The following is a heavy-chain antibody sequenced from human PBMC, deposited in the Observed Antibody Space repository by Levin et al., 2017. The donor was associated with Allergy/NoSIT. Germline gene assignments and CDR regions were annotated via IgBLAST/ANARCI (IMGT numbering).Heavy chain of an antibody. D-gene: IGHD6-19*01. J-gene: IGHJ4*02. CDR2: ISAYNGNT. Sequence: GESLKISCKASGYTFTSYGISWVRQAPGQGLEWMGWISAYNGNTNYAQKLQGRVTMTTDTSTSTAYMELRSLRSDDTAVYYCASRGAKYSSGWYFDYWGQGTLVTVSS. CDR1: GYTFTSYG. CDR3: ASRGAKYSSGWYFDY. V-gene: IGHV1-18*01.